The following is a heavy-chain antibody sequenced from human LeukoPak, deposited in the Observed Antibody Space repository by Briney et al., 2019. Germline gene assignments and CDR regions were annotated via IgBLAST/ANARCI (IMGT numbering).Heavy chain of an antibody. V-gene: IGHV4-59*01. CDR1: GGSISSYY. D-gene: IGHD2-2*01. Sequence: SETLSLTCTVSGGSISSYYWSWIRQPAGKGLVWIGYIYYSGSTNYSPSLKSRVTISVDTSKNQFSLKLSSVTAADTAVYYCARCRVVPAAIWFDPWGQGTLVTVSS. J-gene: IGHJ5*02. CDR2: IYYSGST. CDR3: ARCRVVPAAIWFDP.